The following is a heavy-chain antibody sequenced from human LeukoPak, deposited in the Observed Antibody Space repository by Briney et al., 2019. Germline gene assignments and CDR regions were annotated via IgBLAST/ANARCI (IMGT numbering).Heavy chain of an antibody. Sequence: AASVKVSCKAPGGSFGRYAISWVRQAPGQGLEWMGGIVPILGTANYAQKFQGRVTTTADDSTGTAYMELASLRSADTAVYYCARSQGHSYGSSYWGQGTLVTVSS. J-gene: IGHJ4*02. CDR2: IVPILGTA. D-gene: IGHD5-18*01. V-gene: IGHV1-69*13. CDR1: GGSFGRYA. CDR3: ARSQGHSYGSSY.